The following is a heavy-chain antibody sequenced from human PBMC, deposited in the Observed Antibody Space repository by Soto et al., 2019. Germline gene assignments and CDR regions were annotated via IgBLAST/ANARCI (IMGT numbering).Heavy chain of an antibody. D-gene: IGHD3-9*01. Sequence: PGGSLRLSCAASGFTFSSYAMSWVRQAPGKGLEWVSAISGSGGSTYYADSVKGRFTISRDNSKNTLYLQMNSLRAEDTAVYYCAKRPGRQVGDILTGYYISWGQGTLVTVSS. CDR1: GFTFSSYA. CDR2: ISGSGGST. CDR3: AKRPGRQVGDILTGYYIS. V-gene: IGHV3-23*01. J-gene: IGHJ4*02.